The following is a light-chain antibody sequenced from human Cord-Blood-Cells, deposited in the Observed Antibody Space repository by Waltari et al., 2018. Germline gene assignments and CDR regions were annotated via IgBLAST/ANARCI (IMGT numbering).Light chain of an antibody. Sequence: QSALTQPASVSGSPGQSITISCTGTSSDVGSYNLVSWYQQHPCKAPKLMVYEGSKRPSGVPNLCSVSKSGNAASLTLCGLQAEDEADYYCCSYAGSSTWVFGGGTKLTVL. CDR3: CSYAGSSTWV. V-gene: IGLV2-23*01. CDR1: SSDVGSYNL. J-gene: IGLJ3*02. CDR2: EGS.